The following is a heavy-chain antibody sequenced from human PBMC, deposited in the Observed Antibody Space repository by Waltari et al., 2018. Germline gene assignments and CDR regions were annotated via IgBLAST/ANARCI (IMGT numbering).Heavy chain of an antibody. V-gene: IGHV1-2*02. Sequence: QVHLVQSGAEVRKPGASVTVPCKASGQHFPHYFITWLRRAHGQGVQWIRQAPGQGLEWMGWMNPISGGTNFAQKFQGRVTMTRDTSITTAYLELSRLTSDDTAVYYCTRAQYYRLYHGFDYWGQGTLVTVSS. CDR2: MNPISGGT. D-gene: IGHD2-8*01. CDR3: TRAQYYRLYHGFDY. CDR1: GQHFPHYF. J-gene: IGHJ4*02.